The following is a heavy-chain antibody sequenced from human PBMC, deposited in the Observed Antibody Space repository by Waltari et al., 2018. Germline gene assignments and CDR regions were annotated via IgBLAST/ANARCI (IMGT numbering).Heavy chain of an antibody. D-gene: IGHD3-3*01. Sequence: GGLVQPGGSLRLSCAASGFTFSSYAMSWVRQAPGKGLEWVSAISGSGGSTYYADSVKGRFTISRDNSKNTLYLQMNSLRAEDTAVYYCAKGPGSYYDFWSGPNWFDPWGQGTLVTVSS. J-gene: IGHJ5*02. CDR3: AKGPGSYYDFWSGPNWFDP. V-gene: IGHV3-23*01. CDR2: ISGSGGST. CDR1: GFTFSSYA.